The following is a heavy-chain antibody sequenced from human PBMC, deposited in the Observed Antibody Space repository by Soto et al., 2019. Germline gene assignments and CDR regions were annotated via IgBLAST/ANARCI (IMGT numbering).Heavy chain of an antibody. CDR2: ISISGDAA. CDR3: AKLVSQARFDY. CDR1: GFTFSVSD. D-gene: IGHD2-15*01. J-gene: IGHJ4*02. V-gene: IGHV3-23*01. Sequence: DVQVLESGGGLVQPGGSLRLSCAPSGFTFSVSDMTWVRQAPGKGLEWVSSISISGDAAYYADSVKGRFTISRDNSKNTLYLQMSSLRAEATAVYYCAKLVSQARFDYWARGGLVTVSS.